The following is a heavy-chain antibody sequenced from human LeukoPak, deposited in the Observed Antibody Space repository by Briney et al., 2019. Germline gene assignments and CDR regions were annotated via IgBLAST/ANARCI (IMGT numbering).Heavy chain of an antibody. Sequence: GASVKVSCKASGYTFTSCDINWVRQATGQGLEWMGWMNPNSGNTGYAQKFQGRVTMTRNTSISTAYMELSSLRSEDTAVYYCASQVGAVPYYYYGMDVWGQGTTVTVSS. J-gene: IGHJ6*02. CDR3: ASQVGAVPYYYYGMDV. D-gene: IGHD3-16*01. CDR1: GYTFTSCD. V-gene: IGHV1-8*01. CDR2: MNPNSGNT.